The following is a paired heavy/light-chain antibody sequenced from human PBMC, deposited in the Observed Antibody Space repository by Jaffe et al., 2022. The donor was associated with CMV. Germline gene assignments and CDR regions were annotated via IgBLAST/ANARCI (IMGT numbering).Heavy chain of an antibody. CDR2: IWYDGRNK. Sequence: QVQLVESGGGVVQSGTSLRLSCAASGFTFSSYGMHWVRQAPGKGLEWVAVIWYDGRNKYYADSLKGRFSISRDNSKNTLYLQMNSLRAEDTAAYYCARDRHGTTWYGTDYWGQGTLVTVSS. J-gene: IGHJ4*02. V-gene: IGHV3-33*01. D-gene: IGHD6-13*01. CDR1: GFTFSSYG. CDR3: ARDRHGTTWYGTDY.
Light chain of an antibody. V-gene: IGLV1-51*02. CDR3: ATWDSSLSAGV. Sequence: QSVLTQPPSVSAAPGQKVTISCSGSSSNIGNNYVSWYQHLPGTAPKLLICEDDKRPSGIPDRFSGSKSGASATLAITGLQTGDEADYYCATWDSSLSAGVFGTGTKVTVL. J-gene: IGLJ1*01. CDR2: EDD. CDR1: SSNIGNNY.